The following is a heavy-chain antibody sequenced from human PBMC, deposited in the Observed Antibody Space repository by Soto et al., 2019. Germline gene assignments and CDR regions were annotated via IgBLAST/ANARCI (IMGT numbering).Heavy chain of an antibody. CDR3: ARDDFLKSNYKYFYGREV. Sequence: SLRLSCAASGFTFSSYAMHWVRQAPGKGLEWVAVISYDGSNKYYADSVKGRFTISRDNSKNTLYLQMNSLRAEDTAVYYCARDDFLKSNYKYFYGREVGGQGTTVTVSS. J-gene: IGHJ6*02. CDR1: GFTFSSYA. CDR2: ISYDGSNK. D-gene: IGHD3-10*01. V-gene: IGHV3-30-3*01.